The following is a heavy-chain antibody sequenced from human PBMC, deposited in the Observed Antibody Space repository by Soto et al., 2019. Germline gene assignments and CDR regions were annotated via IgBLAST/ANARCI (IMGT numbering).Heavy chain of an antibody. J-gene: IGHJ5*02. D-gene: IGHD2-2*01. CDR2: ISAYNGNT. CDR1: GYTFTSYG. CDR3: ASFYCSSTSRARERFDP. V-gene: IGHV1-18*01. Sequence: ASGKTSCKASGYTFTSYGISWVRQAPGQGLEWMAWISAYNGNTNYAQKLQGRVTMTTDTSTSTAYMELRSLRSDDTAVYYCASFYCSSTSRARERFDPWGQVTLIAVSS.